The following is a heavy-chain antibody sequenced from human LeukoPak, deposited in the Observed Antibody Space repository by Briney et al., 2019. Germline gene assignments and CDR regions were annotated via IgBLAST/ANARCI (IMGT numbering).Heavy chain of an antibody. CDR2: IRYDESNK. J-gene: IGHJ4*02. D-gene: IGHD4-23*01. Sequence: GGSLRLSCAASGFTFNKYGMHWVRQAPGKGLEWVAFIRYDESNKYYADSVKGRFPSSRDNSKNTRYLQMNSLRVEDTAVYYCVKDGGNSHFDYWGQGTLVTVSS. V-gene: IGHV3-30*02. CDR3: VKDGGNSHFDY. CDR1: GFTFNKYG.